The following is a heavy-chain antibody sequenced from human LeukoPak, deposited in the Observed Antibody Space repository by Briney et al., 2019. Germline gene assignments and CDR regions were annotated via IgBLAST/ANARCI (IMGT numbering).Heavy chain of an antibody. J-gene: IGHJ4*02. CDR3: AKMIQGPYYYGSGTQTSDY. CDR2: IRYDGNNK. CDR1: GFTFSSYG. Sequence: GGSLRLSCAASGFTFSSYGMHWVRQAPGKGLEWVAFIRYDGNNKYYADSVKGRFTISRDNSKNTLYLQMNSLRAEDTAVYYCAKMIQGPYYYGSGTQTSDYWGQGTLVTVSS. V-gene: IGHV3-30*02. D-gene: IGHD3-10*01.